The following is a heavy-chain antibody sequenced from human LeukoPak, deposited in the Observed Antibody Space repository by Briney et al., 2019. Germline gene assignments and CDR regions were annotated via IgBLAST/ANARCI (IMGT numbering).Heavy chain of an antibody. V-gene: IGHV3-66*01. CDR1: GFTVSSNY. D-gene: IGHD5-18*01. J-gene: IGHJ6*02. CDR3: ARDRVETAMGPQFRTYYYYGMDV. CDR2: TYGGGTT. Sequence: GGSLRLSCAASGFTVSSNYMTWVRQAPGKGLEWVSVTYGGGTTYYADSVKGKFTISRDNSKNTLYLQMNSLRVEDTAVYYCARDRVETAMGPQFRTYYYYGMDVWGQGTTVTVSS.